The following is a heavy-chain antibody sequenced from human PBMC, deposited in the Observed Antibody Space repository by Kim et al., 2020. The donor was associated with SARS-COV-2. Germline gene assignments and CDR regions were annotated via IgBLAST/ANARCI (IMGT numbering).Heavy chain of an antibody. J-gene: IGHJ4*02. Sequence: NYNPSLRSRVTISVGTSKNQFSLNLNSVTAADTAVYYCARDRGYSAYNYWGQGMLVTVSS. CDR3: ARDRGYSAYNY. V-gene: IGHV4-59*01. D-gene: IGHD5-12*01.